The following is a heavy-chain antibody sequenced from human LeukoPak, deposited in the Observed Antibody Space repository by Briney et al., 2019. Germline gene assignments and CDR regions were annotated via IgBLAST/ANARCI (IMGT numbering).Heavy chain of an antibody. Sequence: GGSLRLSCAASGFTFSTYNMNWVRQAPGKGLEWVSSISSGSNYIYYTDSVKGRFTISRDNAKNSLYLQINSLRAEDTAVYYCARGGEGADYWGQGTLVTVSS. CDR3: ARGGEGADY. J-gene: IGHJ4*02. CDR1: GFTFSTYN. V-gene: IGHV3-21*06. D-gene: IGHD3-16*01. CDR2: ISSGSNYI.